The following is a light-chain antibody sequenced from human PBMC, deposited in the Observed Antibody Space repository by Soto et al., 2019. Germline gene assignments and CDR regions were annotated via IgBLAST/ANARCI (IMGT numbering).Light chain of an antibody. Sequence: EIVLTQSPGTLSLSPGERATLSCRASQSVSSTYLAWYQQKPGQAPRLLIYGASSRATGIPDRFSGSGSGTDVTLTISRLEPEDLAVYYCQQHASSPRTFGQGTKVEIK. CDR1: QSVSSTY. V-gene: IGKV3-20*01. J-gene: IGKJ1*01. CDR3: QQHASSPRT. CDR2: GAS.